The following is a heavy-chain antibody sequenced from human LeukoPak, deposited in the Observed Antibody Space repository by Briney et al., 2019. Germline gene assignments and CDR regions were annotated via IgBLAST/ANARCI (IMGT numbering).Heavy chain of an antibody. D-gene: IGHD6-19*01. CDR2: ISYDGSNK. J-gene: IGHJ4*02. V-gene: IGHV3-30*03. CDR3: ARIFSSAWGELGY. CDR1: GFTFSTYW. Sequence: HPGGSLRLSCAASGFTFSTYWMSWVRQAPGKGLEWVAVISYDGSNKYYADSVKGRFTISRDNSKNTLYLQLNSLRAEDTAVYYCARIFSSAWGELGYWGQGTLVTVSS.